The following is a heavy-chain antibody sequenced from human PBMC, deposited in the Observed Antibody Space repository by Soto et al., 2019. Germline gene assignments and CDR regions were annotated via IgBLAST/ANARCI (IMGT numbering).Heavy chain of an antibody. CDR2: ISGSGGST. D-gene: IGHD3-10*01. CDR1: GFTFSSYA. V-gene: IGHV3-23*01. Sequence: EVQLLESGGGLVQPGGSLRLSCAASGFTFSSYAMSWVRQAPGKGLEWVSAISGSGGSTYYADSVKGRFTISRDNSKDTLYLQRTGRGAEDTAVYYCAKDSRVRGVSRGCDAFDIWGQGTMVTVSS. J-gene: IGHJ3*02. CDR3: AKDSRVRGVSRGCDAFDI.